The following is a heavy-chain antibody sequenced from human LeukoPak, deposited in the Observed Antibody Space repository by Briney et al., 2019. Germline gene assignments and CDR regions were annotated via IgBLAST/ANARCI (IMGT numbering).Heavy chain of an antibody. CDR3: AKDHGDSGGWSYYYYYMDV. Sequence: GGSLRLSCAASGFTVSSNYMSWVRQAPGKGLEWVSVIYSGGSTYYADSVKGRFTTSRDNSKNTLYLQMNSLRAEDTAVYYCAKDHGDSGGWSYYYYYMDVWGKGTTVTVSS. D-gene: IGHD6-19*01. CDR1: GFTVSSNY. CDR2: IYSGGST. J-gene: IGHJ6*03. V-gene: IGHV3-53*01.